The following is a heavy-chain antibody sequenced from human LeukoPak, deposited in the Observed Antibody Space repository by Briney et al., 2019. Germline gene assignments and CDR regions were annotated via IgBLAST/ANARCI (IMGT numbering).Heavy chain of an antibody. D-gene: IGHD6-6*01. V-gene: IGHV3-21*01. CDR1: GFTFSSYS. J-gene: IGHJ4*02. Sequence: GGSLRLSCAASGFTFSSYSMNWVRQAPGKGLEWVSSISSSSSYIYYADSVKGRFTISRDNAKNSLYLQMNSLRAEDTAVYYCASNPNRSSPYFGDHWGQGTLVTVSS. CDR2: ISSSSSYI. CDR3: ASNPNRSSPYFGDH.